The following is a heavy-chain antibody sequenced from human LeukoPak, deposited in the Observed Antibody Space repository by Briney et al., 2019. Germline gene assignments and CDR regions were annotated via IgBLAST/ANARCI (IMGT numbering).Heavy chain of an antibody. V-gene: IGHV4-38-2*02. Sequence: SETLSLTCTVSGYSISSGYYWGWIRQPPGKGLEWIGNIYPSGTTYYNPSLKTRVTISVDTSKNQFSLKLTSVTAADTAVYYCARLTPTTLSLYYYYMDVWGKGTTVTVSS. J-gene: IGHJ6*03. CDR3: ARLTPTTLSLYYYYMDV. CDR1: GYSISSGYY. D-gene: IGHD2/OR15-2a*01. CDR2: IYPSGTT.